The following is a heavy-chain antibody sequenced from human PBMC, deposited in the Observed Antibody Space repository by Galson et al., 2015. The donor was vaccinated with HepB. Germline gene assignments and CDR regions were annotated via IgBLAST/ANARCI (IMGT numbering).Heavy chain of an antibody. Sequence: SVKVSCKASGFTFTSSAVQWVRQARGQRLEWIGWIVVGSGNTNYAQKFQERVTITRDMSTSTAYMELSSLRSEDTAVYYCAATAAGPAYYYYGMDVWGQGTTVTVSS. V-gene: IGHV1-58*01. J-gene: IGHJ6*02. CDR3: AATAAGPAYYYYGMDV. CDR2: IVVGSGNT. CDR1: GFTFTSSA. D-gene: IGHD6-13*01.